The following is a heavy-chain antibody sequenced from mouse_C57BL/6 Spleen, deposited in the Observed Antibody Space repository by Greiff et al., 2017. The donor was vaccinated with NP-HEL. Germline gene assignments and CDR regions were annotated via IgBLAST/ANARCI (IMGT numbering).Heavy chain of an antibody. V-gene: IGHV5-4*03. D-gene: IGHD2-4*01. CDR3: ARGGYYDYPYYAMDY. CDR1: GFTFSSYA. CDR2: ISDGGSYT. Sequence: EVMLVESGGGLVKPGGSLKLSCAASGFTFSSYAMSWVRQTPEKRLEWVATISDGGSYTYYPDNVKGRFTISRDNAKNNLYLQMSHLKSEDTAMYYCARGGYYDYPYYAMDYWGQGTSVTVSS. J-gene: IGHJ4*01.